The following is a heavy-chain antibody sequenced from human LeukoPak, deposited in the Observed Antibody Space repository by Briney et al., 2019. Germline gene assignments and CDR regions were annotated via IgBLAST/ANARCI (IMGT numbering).Heavy chain of an antibody. J-gene: IGHJ4*02. CDR3: ARESGSYQWYFDY. CDR1: GGTFSSYA. CDR2: IIPIFGTA. Sequence: SVKVSCKASGGTFSSYAISWVRQAPGQGLEWMGRIIPIFGTANYAQKFQGRVTITTDESTSTAYMELSSLRSEDTALYYCARESGSYQWYFDYWGQGTLVTVSS. D-gene: IGHD1-26*01. V-gene: IGHV1-69*05.